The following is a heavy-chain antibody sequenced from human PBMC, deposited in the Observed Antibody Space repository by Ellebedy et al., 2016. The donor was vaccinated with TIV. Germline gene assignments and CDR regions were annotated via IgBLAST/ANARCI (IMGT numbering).Heavy chain of an antibody. D-gene: IGHD6-19*01. V-gene: IGHV3-7*03. Sequence: PGGSLRLSCAASGFTFSGHWMNWARQAPGEGLEWVANINHDGSEKYYVDSVRGRFTISRDNADNSLYLQMNSLRAEDTAVYFCALQQWEIQHWGQGTPVTVSS. J-gene: IGHJ1*01. CDR2: INHDGSEK. CDR1: GFTFSGHW. CDR3: ALQQWEIQH.